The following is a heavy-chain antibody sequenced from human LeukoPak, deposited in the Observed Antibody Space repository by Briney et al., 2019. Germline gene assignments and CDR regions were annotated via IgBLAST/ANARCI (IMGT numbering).Heavy chain of an antibody. CDR2: IEYDGSNK. CDR3: AKHNGYFAYYYYYYMDV. J-gene: IGHJ6*03. V-gene: IGHV3-30*02. Sequence: GGSLRLSCAASGFTFSSYAMHWVRQAPGKGLEWVAFIEYDGSNKYYADSVKGRFTISRDNSKNTLFLQMNSLRPEDTAVYYCAKHNGYFAYYYYYYMDVWGKGTTVTVSS. D-gene: IGHD5-24*01. CDR1: GFTFSSYA.